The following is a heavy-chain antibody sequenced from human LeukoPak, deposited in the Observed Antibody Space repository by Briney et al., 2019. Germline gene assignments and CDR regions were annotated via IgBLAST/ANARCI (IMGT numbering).Heavy chain of an antibody. CDR2: IYYSGST. D-gene: IGHD5-12*01. V-gene: IGHV4-30-4*08. J-gene: IGHJ4*02. CDR1: GGSISSGDYY. Sequence: PSQTLSLTCTVSGGSISSGDYYWSWIRQPPGKGLEWIGYIYYSGSTYYNPSLKSRVTISVDTSKNQFSLKLSSVTAADTAVYYCARGDGVGYSGYDFGYWGQGTLVTVSS. CDR3: ARGDGVGYSGYDFGY.